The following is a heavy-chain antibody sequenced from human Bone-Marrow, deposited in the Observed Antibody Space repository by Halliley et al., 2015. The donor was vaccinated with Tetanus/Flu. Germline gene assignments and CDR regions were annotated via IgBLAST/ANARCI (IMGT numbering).Heavy chain of an antibody. V-gene: IGHV6-1*01. Sequence: GLVKPSQTLSLTCAISGDSVSSNSAAWNWIRVSPSRGLEWLGRTYYRSGWHNDYAVSVNSRITINPDTSENQFSLQLNSVGPEDTGGYFCARGVHYVDYWGQGTLLTVSS. J-gene: IGHJ4*02. D-gene: IGHD3-10*01. CDR2: TYYRSGWHN. CDR1: GDSVSSNSAA. CDR3: ARGVHYVDY.